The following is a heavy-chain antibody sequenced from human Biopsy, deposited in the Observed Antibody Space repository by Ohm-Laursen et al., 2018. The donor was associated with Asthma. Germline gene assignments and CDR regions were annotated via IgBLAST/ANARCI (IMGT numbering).Heavy chain of an antibody. CDR1: GFTFSSYS. J-gene: IGHJ1*01. CDR3: ARTFHFWGPYHAEHYQL. D-gene: IGHD3-16*01. V-gene: IGHV3-48*04. Sequence: SLRLSCAASGFTFSSYSMNWVRQAPGKGLEWVSYISGSSSTIYYADSVKGRFTISRDNAKNLLFLQMNSLRAEDTAVYYCARTFHFWGPYHAEHYQLWGQGTLVTVSS. CDR2: ISGSSSTI.